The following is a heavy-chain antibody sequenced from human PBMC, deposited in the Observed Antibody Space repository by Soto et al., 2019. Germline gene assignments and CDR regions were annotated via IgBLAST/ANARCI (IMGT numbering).Heavy chain of an antibody. CDR1: GGSISTSGYF. J-gene: IGHJ5*02. D-gene: IGHD4-4*01. V-gene: IGHV4-39*01. CDR2: IYYSGST. CDR3: ATSNWFDP. Sequence: QLQLQESGPGLVKPSETLSLTCTVSGGSISTSGYFWGWIRQPPGNGLEWIGTIYYSGSTYYNPSLKSRVPISVDTSKNQFSLKLSSVTAADTAVYYCATSNWFDPWGQGTLVTVSS.